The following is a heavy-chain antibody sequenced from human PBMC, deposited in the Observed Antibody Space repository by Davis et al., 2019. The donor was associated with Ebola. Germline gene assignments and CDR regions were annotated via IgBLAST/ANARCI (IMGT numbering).Heavy chain of an antibody. CDR3: ARERGGDYYDSSGYFDY. CDR1: GGSISSGGYY. J-gene: IGHJ4*02. D-gene: IGHD3-22*01. V-gene: IGHV4-31*03. CDR2: IYYSGST. Sequence: PSETLSLTCTVSGGSISSGGYYWSWIRQHPGKGLEWIGYIYYSGSTYYNPSLKSRVTISVDTSKNQFSLKLSSVTAADTAVYYCARERGGDYYDSSGYFDYWGQGTLVTVSS.